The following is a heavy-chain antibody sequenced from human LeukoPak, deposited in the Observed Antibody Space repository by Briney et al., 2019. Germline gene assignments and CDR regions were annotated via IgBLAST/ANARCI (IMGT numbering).Heavy chain of an antibody. V-gene: IGHV3-30*02. D-gene: IGHD3-3*01. CDR2: IRYDGSNK. Sequence: PGGSLRLSCAASVFTFSSYGMHWVRQAPGKGLEWVAFIRYDGSNKYYADSVKGRFTISRDNSKNTLYLQMNSLRAEDTAVYYCAKDGPKLRFLEWLLRNWYFDLWGRGTLVTVSS. CDR3: AKDGPKLRFLEWLLRNWYFDL. CDR1: VFTFSSYG. J-gene: IGHJ2*01.